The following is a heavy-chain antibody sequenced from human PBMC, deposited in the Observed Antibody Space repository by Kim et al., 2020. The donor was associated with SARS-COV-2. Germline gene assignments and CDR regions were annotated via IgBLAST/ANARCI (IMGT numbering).Heavy chain of an antibody. CDR2: FDPEDGET. CDR1: GYTLTELS. Sequence: ASVKVSCKVSGYTLTELSMHWVRQAPGKGLEWMGGFDPEDGETIYAQKFQGRVTMTEDTSTDTAYMELSSLRSEDTAVYYCATDVAVAGTPVDYYYYYGMDVWGQGTTVTVSS. J-gene: IGHJ6*02. D-gene: IGHD6-19*01. CDR3: ATDVAVAGTPVDYYYYYGMDV. V-gene: IGHV1-24*01.